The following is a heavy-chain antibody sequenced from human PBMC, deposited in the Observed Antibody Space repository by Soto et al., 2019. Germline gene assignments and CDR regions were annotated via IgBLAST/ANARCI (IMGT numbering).Heavy chain of an antibody. Sequence: GGSLRLSCAASGFTFSSYGMHWVRQAPGKGLEWVAVIWYDGSNKYYADSVKGRFTISRDNSKNTLYLQMNSLRAEDTAVYYCARDALLWFGELLSPYYYYGMDVWGQGTTVTVSS. CDR3: ARDALLWFGELLSPYYYYGMDV. V-gene: IGHV3-33*01. J-gene: IGHJ6*02. CDR2: IWYDGSNK. D-gene: IGHD3-10*01. CDR1: GFTFSSYG.